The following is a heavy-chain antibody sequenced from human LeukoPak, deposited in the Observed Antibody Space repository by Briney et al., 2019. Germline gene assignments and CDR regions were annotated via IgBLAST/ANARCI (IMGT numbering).Heavy chain of an antibody. CDR1: GFTFSSSW. J-gene: IGHJ4*02. D-gene: IGHD6-19*01. V-gene: IGHV3-74*01. CDR3: ATAGQWRFDS. CDR2: INGDGSST. Sequence: GGSLRLSCAASGFTFSSSWMHWVRQAPGKGLVWVSCINGDGSSTSYADSVKGRFTISRDNAKNTLYLQMNSLRVDDTAVYYCATAGQWRFDSWGLGTLVTVSS.